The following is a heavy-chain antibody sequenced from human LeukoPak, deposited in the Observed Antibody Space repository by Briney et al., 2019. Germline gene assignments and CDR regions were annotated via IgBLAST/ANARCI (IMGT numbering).Heavy chain of an antibody. V-gene: IGHV3-30*02. CDR1: GFTFSSYG. CDR2: IRYDGSNK. CDR3: ARAWDYYDSSGYYYDRYYYYMDV. J-gene: IGHJ6*03. Sequence: PGGSLRLSCAASGFTFSSYGMHWVRQAPGKGLEWVAFIRYDGSNKYYADSVKGRFTISRDNAKNSLYLQMNSLRAEDTALYYCARAWDYYDSSGYYYDRYYYYMDVWGKGTTVTVSS. D-gene: IGHD3-22*01.